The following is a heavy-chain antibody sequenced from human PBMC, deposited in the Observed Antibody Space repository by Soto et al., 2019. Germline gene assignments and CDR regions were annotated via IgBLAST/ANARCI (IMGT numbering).Heavy chain of an antibody. D-gene: IGHD4-17*01. CDR3: ASADYGDDDY. CDR1: GYTFPSST. J-gene: IGHJ4*02. V-gene: IGHV1-18*01. Sequence: QVQLVQSGAEVKKPGASVKVSCKASGYTFPSSTISWLRQAPGQGLEWMGWIKAYSGNTNYAQKLQGRVTMTTDTSTNTAYMELGSLTWDETAMYYCASADYGDDDYWGQGTLVTVSS. CDR2: IKAYSGNT.